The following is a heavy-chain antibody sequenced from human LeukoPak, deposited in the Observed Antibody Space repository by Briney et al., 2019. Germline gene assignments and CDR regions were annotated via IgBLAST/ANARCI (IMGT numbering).Heavy chain of an antibody. V-gene: IGHV4-59*01. Sequence: PSETLSLTCSVSGDSMNTYYWSWIRQPPGKGLEWIGYIYYIGSTNYNPSLRDRVTISIDTSKNQFSLKVSSVTAADTAVYYCARGGRGGYNYLYWGHGTLVTVSS. CDR1: GDSMNTYY. D-gene: IGHD5-24*01. J-gene: IGHJ4*01. CDR2: IYYIGST. CDR3: ARGGRGGYNYLY.